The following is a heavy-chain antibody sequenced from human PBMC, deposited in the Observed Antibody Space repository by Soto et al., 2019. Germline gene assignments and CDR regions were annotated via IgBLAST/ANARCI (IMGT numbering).Heavy chain of an antibody. CDR1: GYSFTSYW. CDR2: IYPGDSDT. Sequence: RGESLKISCKVSGYSFTSYWIGWGRQRPGKGLEWMGIIYPGDSDTRYSPSVQGQVTISADKSISTAYLQWSSLKASDTAMYYCARHIGYSSSWYSYYFDYWGQGTLVTVSS. J-gene: IGHJ4*02. D-gene: IGHD6-13*01. CDR3: ARHIGYSSSWYSYYFDY. V-gene: IGHV5-51*01.